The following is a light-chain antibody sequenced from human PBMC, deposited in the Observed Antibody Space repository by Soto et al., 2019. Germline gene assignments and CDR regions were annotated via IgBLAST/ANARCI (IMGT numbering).Light chain of an antibody. CDR3: SSYTSRSTLV. CDR1: SSDVGGYNY. J-gene: IGLJ2*01. V-gene: IGLV2-14*01. CDR2: DVS. Sequence: QSALTQPASVSGSPGQSITISCTGTSSDVGGYNYVSWYQQHPGKAPKLMIYDVSNRPSGVSNRFSGSKSGNTASLNISGLQAEDEADYYCSSYTSRSTLVFGGGTKLTVL.